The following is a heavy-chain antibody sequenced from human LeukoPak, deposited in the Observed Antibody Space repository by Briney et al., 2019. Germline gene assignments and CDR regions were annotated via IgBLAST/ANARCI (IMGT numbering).Heavy chain of an antibody. D-gene: IGHD2-2*01. V-gene: IGHV3-21*01. CDR1: GFTFSNYG. CDR2: ISRSSGSI. J-gene: IGHJ6*02. CDR3: ARDLQVRPYYYYGMDV. Sequence: GGSLRLSCAASGFTFSNYGMNWVRQAPGQGLEWVSSISRSSGSIYYAHSVMGRFSVSRDNARNSLYLQMNSLRAEDTALYFCARDLQVRPYYYYGMDVWGQGTTVTVSS.